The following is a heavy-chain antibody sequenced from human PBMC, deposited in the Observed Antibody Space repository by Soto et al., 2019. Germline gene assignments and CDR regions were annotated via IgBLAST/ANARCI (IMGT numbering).Heavy chain of an antibody. D-gene: IGHD3-9*01. Sequence: EVQLVESGGGLVQPGGSLKLSCAASGFTFSGSAMHWVRQAPGKGLAGVGGIRSKANSDATVYAASVKGRFTISRDDSKNTAYLQMNSLKTEDTAVYYCTTPSINYYILTDYFNYWVQGSLVTVSS. CDR2: IRSKANSDAT. CDR3: TTPSINYYILTDYFNY. J-gene: IGHJ4*02. V-gene: IGHV3-73*02. CDR1: GFTFSGSA.